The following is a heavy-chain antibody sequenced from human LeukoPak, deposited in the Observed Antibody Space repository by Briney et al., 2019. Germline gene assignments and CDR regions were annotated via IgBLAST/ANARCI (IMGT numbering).Heavy chain of an antibody. CDR1: GGSVSSGTYY. CDR2: IYYGGST. V-gene: IGHV4-61*01. CDR3: ARVLIAVAGFDY. D-gene: IGHD6-19*01. Sequence: SETLSLTCTVSGGSVSSGTYYWSWIRQPPGKGLEWVGYIYYGGSTNYNPSLESRVTISEDTSEDQFSLKLTSVTAADTAVYYCARVLIAVAGFDYWGQGTLVTVSS. J-gene: IGHJ4*02.